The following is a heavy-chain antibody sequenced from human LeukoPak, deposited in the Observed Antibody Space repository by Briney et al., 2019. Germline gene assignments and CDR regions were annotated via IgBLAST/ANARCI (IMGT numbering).Heavy chain of an antibody. Sequence: GGSLRLSCEVSGFIFSNYGMHWVRQAPGKGLEWVALIWYDGRTKFHADSVRGRFTISGDNSANTLYLQMSSLRVEDTAVYYCAREWGRIAVAGGPGYWGQGALVTVSS. CDR3: AREWGRIAVAGGPGY. J-gene: IGHJ4*02. V-gene: IGHV3-33*01. CDR1: GFIFSNYG. CDR2: IWYDGRTK. D-gene: IGHD6-19*01.